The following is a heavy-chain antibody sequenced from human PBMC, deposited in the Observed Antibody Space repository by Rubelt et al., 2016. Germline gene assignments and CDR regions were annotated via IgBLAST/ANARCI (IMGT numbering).Heavy chain of an antibody. Sequence: QVQLQQWGAGLLKPSETLSLTCAVYGGSFSGYYWSWIRQPPGKGLEWIGEINHSGSTNYNPSLKSQVTLSVDTSTNQCSLKLSSVTAADTAVYYCARGRMGFNYYYYGMDVWGQGTTVTVSS. CDR1: GGSFSGYY. CDR2: INHSGST. V-gene: IGHV4-34*01. J-gene: IGHJ6*02. CDR3: ARGRMGFNYYYYGMDV. D-gene: IGHD1-26*01.